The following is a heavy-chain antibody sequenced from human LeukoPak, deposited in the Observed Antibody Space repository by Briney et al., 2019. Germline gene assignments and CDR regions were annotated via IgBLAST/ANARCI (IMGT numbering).Heavy chain of an antibody. CDR3: ARLGNDILTEDGMDV. CDR2: IYPGDSDT. Sequence: GESLKISCKGSGYSFTSYWIGWVRQMPGKGLEWMGIIYPGDSDTRYSPSFQGQVTISADKSISTAYLQWSSLKASDTAMYYCARLGNDILTEDGMDVWGQGTTVTVSS. J-gene: IGHJ6*02. CDR1: GYSFTSYW. D-gene: IGHD3-9*01. V-gene: IGHV5-51*01.